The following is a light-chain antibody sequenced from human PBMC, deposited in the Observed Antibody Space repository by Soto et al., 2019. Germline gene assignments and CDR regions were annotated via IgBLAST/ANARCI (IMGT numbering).Light chain of an antibody. CDR1: QAVSTW. J-gene: IGKJ5*01. V-gene: IGKV1-12*01. CDR3: QQYAGSGSPLT. Sequence: DIQMAQSPSSVSASVADTVTIACVAIQAVSTWLAWYQQKPGGAPKLLIYAASTLQSGVPSRFSGSGSGTDFTLTIRSLQPEDFALYYCQQYAGSGSPLTFGQGTRLEIK. CDR2: AAS.